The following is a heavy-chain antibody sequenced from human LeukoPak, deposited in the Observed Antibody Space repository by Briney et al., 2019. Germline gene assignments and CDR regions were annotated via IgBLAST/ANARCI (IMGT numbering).Heavy chain of an antibody. V-gene: IGHV3-23*01. D-gene: IGHD3-10*01. CDR2: ITADGGST. CDR1: GFTFRSYA. CDR3: ARGVSGFGELLGLYYYYMDV. J-gene: IGHJ6*03. Sequence: GGSLRLSCAVSGFTFRSYAMNWVRQAPGKGLEWVAAITADGGSTHYTTSVKGRFTISRDNAKNSLYLQVNSLRAEDTAVYYCARGVSGFGELLGLYYYYMDVWGKGTTVTISS.